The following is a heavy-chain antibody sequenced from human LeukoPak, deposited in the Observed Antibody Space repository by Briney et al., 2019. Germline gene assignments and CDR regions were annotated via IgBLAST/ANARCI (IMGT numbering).Heavy chain of an antibody. Sequence: GGSLRLSWAASGXTFDDYVVHWVRQAPGKGLEWVWVFSVDGGTTYYADSVKGRFTISRDHSTNSLYLQMNSLRSEDTAWYHCAKDGARGRSGWGYFEKWGQGTLVTVST. J-gene: IGHJ4*02. CDR2: FSVDGGTT. V-gene: IGHV3-43*02. CDR1: GXTFDDYV. CDR3: AKDGARGRSGWGYFEK. D-gene: IGHD3-3*01.